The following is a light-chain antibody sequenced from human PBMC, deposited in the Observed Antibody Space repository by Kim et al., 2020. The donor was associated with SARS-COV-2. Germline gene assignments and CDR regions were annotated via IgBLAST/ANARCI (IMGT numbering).Light chain of an antibody. J-gene: IGLJ3*02. CDR1: SSDVGGYNY. Sequence: GQAITISCTGTSSDVGGYNYVSWYQQHPDKAPKLMIYDVSKRPSGVFNRFSGSKSGNTASLTISGLQAEDEADYYCSSYTSSSTWVFGGGTQLTVL. CDR3: SSYTSSSTWV. CDR2: DVS. V-gene: IGLV2-14*04.